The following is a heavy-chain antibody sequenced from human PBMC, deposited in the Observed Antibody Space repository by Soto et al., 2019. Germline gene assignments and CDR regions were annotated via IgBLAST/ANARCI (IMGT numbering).Heavy chain of an antibody. D-gene: IGHD2-2*01. CDR2: INPNSGGT. V-gene: IGHV1-2*04. J-gene: IGHJ6*03. CDR3: ARGSFSTNNYYYYYYMDV. CDR1: GYTFTGCY. Sequence: ASVKVSCKASGYTFTGCYMHWVRQAPGQGLEWMGWINPNSGGTNYAQKFQGWVTMTRDTSISTAYMELSRLRSDDTAVYYCARGSFSTNNYYYYYYMDVWGKGTTVTVSS.